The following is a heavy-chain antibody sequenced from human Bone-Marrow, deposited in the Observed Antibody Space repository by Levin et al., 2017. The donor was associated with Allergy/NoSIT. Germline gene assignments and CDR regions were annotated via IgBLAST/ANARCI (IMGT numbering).Heavy chain of an antibody. CDR2: VYFDGTN. V-gene: IGHV4-4*07. CDR1: GDSVSNNY. CDR3: ARDNGVISVTPYYYYGMDV. Sequence: SQTLSLTCTVSGDSVSNNYWSWIRQSAGKGLEWIGRVYFDGTNKYNPSLKSRVTLSVDTSKNQVFLSLSSVTAADTAIYYCARDNGVISVTPYYYYGMDVWGQGTTVTVSS. D-gene: IGHD2-15*01. J-gene: IGHJ6*02.